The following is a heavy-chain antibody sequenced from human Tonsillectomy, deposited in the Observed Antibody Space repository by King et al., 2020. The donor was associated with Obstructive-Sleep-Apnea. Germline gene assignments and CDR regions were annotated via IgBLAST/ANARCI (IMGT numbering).Heavy chain of an antibody. J-gene: IGHJ5*02. V-gene: IGHV5-51*01. CDR1: GYSFTTYW. D-gene: IGHD2-2*01. CDR2: IYPGDSDT. Sequence: QLVQSGAEVKKPGESLKISCKGSGYSFTTYWIGWVRQKPGKGLEWMGIIYPGDSDTRYSPSFQGQVTISADKSISSAYLQWSSLKASDTAMYYCARVVPAAISGWGWFDPWGQGTLVTVSS. CDR3: ARVVPAAISGWGWFDP.